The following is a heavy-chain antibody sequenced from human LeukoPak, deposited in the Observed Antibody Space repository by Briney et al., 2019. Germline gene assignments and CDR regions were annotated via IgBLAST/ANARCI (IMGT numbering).Heavy chain of an antibody. V-gene: IGHV3-9*01. CDR3: AKDSQYYYGPMVV. CDR2: ISWNSGTI. J-gene: IGHJ6*02. Sequence: GGSLRLSCAASGFTFDDYAMHWVRQPPGKGLEWVSGISWNSGTIGYADSVKGRFTISRDNAKNSLYLQMNSLRAEDTALYYCAKDSQYYYGPMVVWGQGTTVTVSS. CDR1: GFTFDDYA. D-gene: IGHD3-10*01.